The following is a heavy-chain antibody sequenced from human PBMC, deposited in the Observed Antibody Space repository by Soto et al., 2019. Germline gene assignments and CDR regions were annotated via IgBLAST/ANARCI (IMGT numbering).Heavy chain of an antibody. V-gene: IGHV4-59*08. CDR2: IYYSGST. J-gene: IGHJ4*02. CDR3: AKTSIAAAGADY. CDR1: GGSISSYY. Sequence: SETLSLTCTVSGGSISSYYWSWIRQPPGKGLEWIGYIYYSGSTNYNPSLKSRVTISVDTSKNQFSLKLSSVTAADTAVYYCAKTSIAAAGADYWGQGTLVTVSS. D-gene: IGHD6-13*01.